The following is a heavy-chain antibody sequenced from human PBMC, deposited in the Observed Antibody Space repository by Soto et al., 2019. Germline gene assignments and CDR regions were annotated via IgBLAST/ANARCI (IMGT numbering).Heavy chain of an antibody. CDR2: ISSSSSYI. V-gene: IGHV3-21*01. D-gene: IGHD3-10*01. CDR1: GFTFSSYS. Sequence: GGSLRLSCAASGFTFSSYSMNWVRQAPGKGLEWVSSISSSSSYIYYADSVKGRFTISRDNAKNSLYLQMNSLRAEDTAVYYCARESPYRYYGSGPFDIWGQGTMVTV. J-gene: IGHJ3*02. CDR3: ARESPYRYYGSGPFDI.